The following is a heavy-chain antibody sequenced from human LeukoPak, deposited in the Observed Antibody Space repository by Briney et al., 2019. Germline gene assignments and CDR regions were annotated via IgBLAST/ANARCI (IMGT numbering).Heavy chain of an antibody. CDR2: ISGSGGST. J-gene: IGHJ4*02. CDR3: ARAWGHFDY. D-gene: IGHD3-16*01. Sequence: PGGSLRLSCAASGFTFSSYAMSWVRRAPGKGLEWVSAISGSGGSTYYADSVKGRFTISRDNSKNTLYLQMNSLRVEDTAVYYCARAWGHFDYWGQGTLVTVSS. CDR1: GFTFSSYA. V-gene: IGHV3-23*01.